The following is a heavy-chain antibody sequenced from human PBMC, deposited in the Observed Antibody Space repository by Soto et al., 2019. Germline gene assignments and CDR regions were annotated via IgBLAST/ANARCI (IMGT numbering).Heavy chain of an antibody. CDR2: IYYSGST. CDR1: GGSISSYY. J-gene: IGHJ6*03. V-gene: IGHV4-59*01. D-gene: IGHD2-2*01. CDR3: ARAYQGYYYYYMDV. Sequence: PSETLSLTCTVSGGSISSYYWSWIRQPPGKGLEWIGYIYYSGSTNYNPSLKSRVTISVDTSKNRFSLKLSSVTAADTAVYYCARAYQGYYYYYMDVWGKGTTVTVSS.